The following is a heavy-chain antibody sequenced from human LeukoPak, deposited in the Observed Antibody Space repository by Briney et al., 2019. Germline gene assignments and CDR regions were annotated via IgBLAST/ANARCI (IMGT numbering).Heavy chain of an antibody. V-gene: IGHV3-9*01. J-gene: IGHJ4*02. CDR3: AKGGAEAGTLYLEY. D-gene: IGHD6-13*01. Sequence: PGRSLRLSCAASGFTFDNFAMHWVRQAPGKGLEWVSGITWNSRVKTYTPSVKGRFTISRDNSKNTLYLQMNSLRAEDTAVYYCAKGGAEAGTLYLEYWGQGTLVTVSS. CDR2: ITWNSRVK. CDR1: GFTFDNFA.